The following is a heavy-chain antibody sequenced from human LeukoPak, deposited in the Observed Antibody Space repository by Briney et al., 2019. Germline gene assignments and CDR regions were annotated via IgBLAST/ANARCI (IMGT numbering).Heavy chain of an antibody. J-gene: IGHJ4*02. CDR3: AKPQTWIQLWLPGY. CDR2: ISGSGGST. Sequence: GGSLRLSCAASGFSFSSYGMSWVRQAPGKGLEWVSGISGSGGSTYYADSVKGRFTISRDNSKNTLYLQMNSLRAEDTAVYYCAKPQTWIQLWLPGYWGQGTLVTVSS. D-gene: IGHD5-18*01. V-gene: IGHV3-23*01. CDR1: GFSFSSYG.